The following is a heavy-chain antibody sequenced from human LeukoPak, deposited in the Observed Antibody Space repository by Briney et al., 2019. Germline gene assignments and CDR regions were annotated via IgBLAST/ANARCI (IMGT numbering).Heavy chain of an antibody. CDR3: ARDTSSGWPSYGMDV. CDR1: GFTFSSYG. V-gene: IGHV3-33*01. D-gene: IGHD6-19*01. J-gene: IGHJ6*02. CDR2: IWYDGSNK. Sequence: PGGSLRLSCAASGFTFSSYGMHWVRQAPGKGLEWVAVIWYDGSNKYYADSVKGRFTISRDNSKNTLYLQMNSLRAEDTAVYYCARDTSSGWPSYGMDVWGQGTTVTVSS.